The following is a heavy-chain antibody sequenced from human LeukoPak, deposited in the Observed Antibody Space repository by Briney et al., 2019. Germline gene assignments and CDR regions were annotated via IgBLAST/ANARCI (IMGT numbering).Heavy chain of an antibody. CDR1: GFTFSDYG. D-gene: IGHD5-12*01. J-gene: IGHJ4*02. V-gene: IGHV3-33*01. CDR2: IWSDGSNK. Sequence: GGSLRLSCAASGFTFSDYGMHWVRQAPGKGLEWVAVIWSDGSNKYYADSVKGRFTISRDNSKNMLYLQMNSLRVEDTALYSCARASGPFDYWGQGTLVTVSS. CDR3: ARASGPFDY.